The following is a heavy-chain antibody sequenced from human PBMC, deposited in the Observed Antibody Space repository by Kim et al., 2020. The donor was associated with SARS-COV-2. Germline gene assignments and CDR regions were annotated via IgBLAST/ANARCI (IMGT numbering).Heavy chain of an antibody. CDR3: ARDRNRIFDY. V-gene: IGHV6-1*01. J-gene: IGHJ4*02. Sequence: YNDCAVSVKSRITINPDTSKNQLSLQLNSVTPEDTAVYYCARDRNRIFDYWGQGTLVTVSS. CDR2: YN.